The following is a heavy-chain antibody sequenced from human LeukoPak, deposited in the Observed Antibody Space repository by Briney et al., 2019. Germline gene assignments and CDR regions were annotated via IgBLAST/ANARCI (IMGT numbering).Heavy chain of an antibody. CDR3: ARERDYGDRLFDY. Sequence: SQTLSLTCIVSGGSISSGSYHWTWIRQHPGQGLEWIGYIYYSGSTYYNPSLKSRVTISVDTSKNQFSLKLSSVTAADTAAYYCARERDYGDRLFDYWGQGTLVTVSS. D-gene: IGHD4-17*01. CDR1: GGSISSGSYH. CDR2: IYYSGST. V-gene: IGHV4-31*03. J-gene: IGHJ4*02.